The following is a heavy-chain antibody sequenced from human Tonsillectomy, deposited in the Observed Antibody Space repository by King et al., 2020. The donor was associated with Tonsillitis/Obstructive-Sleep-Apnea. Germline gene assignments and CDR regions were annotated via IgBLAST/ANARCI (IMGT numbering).Heavy chain of an antibody. CDR1: GFTFDDYT. J-gene: IGHJ3*02. CDR2: ISWDGGSK. V-gene: IGHV3-43*01. Sequence: VQLVESGGVVVQPGGSLRLSCAASGFTFDDYTMHWVRQAPGKGLEWVSLISWDGGSKYYAESVKGRFTISRDNSKNSLYLQMNSLRTEDTALYYCATGQGGAFDIWGQGTMVTVSS. CDR3: ATGQGGAFDI.